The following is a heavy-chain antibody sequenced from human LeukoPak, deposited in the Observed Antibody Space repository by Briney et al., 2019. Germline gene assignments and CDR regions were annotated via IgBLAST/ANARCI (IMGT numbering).Heavy chain of an antibody. CDR2: INPNSGGT. CDR3: ARDRKTYYYGSGTHFDY. V-gene: IGHV1-2*02. J-gene: IGHJ4*02. Sequence: ASVKVSCKASGYTFTGYYMHWVRQAPGQGLEWMGWINPNSGGTNYAQKFQGRVTMTRDTSTSTAYMELRSLRSDDTAVYYCARDRKTYYYGSGTHFDYWGQGTLVTVSS. CDR1: GYTFTGYY. D-gene: IGHD3-10*01.